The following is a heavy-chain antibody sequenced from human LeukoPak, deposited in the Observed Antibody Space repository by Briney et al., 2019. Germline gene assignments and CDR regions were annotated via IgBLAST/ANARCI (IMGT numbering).Heavy chain of an antibody. J-gene: IGHJ3*02. V-gene: IGHV1-8*01. CDR1: GYTFTSYD. CDR3: VRDLPDRYCSGGSCEDDAFDI. D-gene: IGHD2-15*01. CDR2: MNPNSGNT. Sequence: ASVKVSCKASGYTFTSYDINWVRQATGQGLEWMGWMNPNSGNTGYAQKFQGRVTITTDESTSTAYMELSSLRSEDTAVYYCVRDLPDRYCSGGSCEDDAFDIWGQGTMVTVSS.